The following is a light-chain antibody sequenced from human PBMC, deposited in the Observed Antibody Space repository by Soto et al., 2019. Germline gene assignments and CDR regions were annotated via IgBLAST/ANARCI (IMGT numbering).Light chain of an antibody. CDR3: QHYNTWPWT. V-gene: IGKV3-15*01. J-gene: IGKJ1*01. Sequence: ETVMTQSPATLSVSPGERATISCRASQSVNSNLAWYQQKLGQAPRLLIYGASTRDTGIPARFSGSGSETEFILTISSLQSEDFAVYYCQHYNTWPWTFGQGTKVDIK. CDR2: GAS. CDR1: QSVNSN.